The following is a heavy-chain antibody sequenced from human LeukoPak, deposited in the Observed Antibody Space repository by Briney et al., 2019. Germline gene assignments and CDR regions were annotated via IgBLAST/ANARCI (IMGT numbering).Heavy chain of an antibody. Sequence: SETLSLTCTISSGSISSSSYYWSWIRQPPGKGLEWIGEINHSGSTNYNPSLKSRVTISVDTSKNQFSLKLSSVTAADTAVYYCARAVRITMVRGVLGWFDPWGQGTLVTVSS. J-gene: IGHJ5*02. V-gene: IGHV4-39*07. D-gene: IGHD3-10*01. CDR2: INHSGST. CDR1: SGSISSSSYY. CDR3: ARAVRITMVRGVLGWFDP.